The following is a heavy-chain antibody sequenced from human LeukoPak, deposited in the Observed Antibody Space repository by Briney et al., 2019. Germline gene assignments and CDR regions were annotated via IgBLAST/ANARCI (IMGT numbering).Heavy chain of an antibody. Sequence: GGSLRLSCAASGFPLRNYGMSWVRQAPGKGLEWVSAISGSGGSTYYADSVKGRFTISRDNSKNTLYLQMNSLRAEDTAVYYCAKEPPPLFDYWGQGTLVTVSS. J-gene: IGHJ4*02. CDR3: AKEPPPLFDY. CDR1: GFPLRNYG. CDR2: ISGSGGST. V-gene: IGHV3-23*01.